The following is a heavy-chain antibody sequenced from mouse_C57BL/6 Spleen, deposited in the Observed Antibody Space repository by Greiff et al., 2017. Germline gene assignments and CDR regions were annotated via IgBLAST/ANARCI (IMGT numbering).Heavy chain of an antibody. D-gene: IGHD1-1*01. V-gene: IGHV1-81*01. CDR2: IYPRSGNT. CDR3: ATPDYNGSSYRY. J-gene: IGHJ2*01. Sequence: QVQLQQSGAELARPGASVKLSCKASGYTFTSSGISWVKPRTGQGLEWIGEIYPRSGNTYYNEKFKGKDTLTADKSSSTAYMELRSLTSEDAAVYFCATPDYNGSSYRYGGQGTTLTVAS. CDR1: GYTFTSSG.